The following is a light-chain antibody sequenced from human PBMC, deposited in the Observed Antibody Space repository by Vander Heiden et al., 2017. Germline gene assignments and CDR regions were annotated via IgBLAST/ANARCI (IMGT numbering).Light chain of an antibody. CDR1: SGINVGTYR. Sequence: QAVLTQPSSLSASPGASASPTCTLRSGINVGTYRIYWYQQKPGSPPHYLLRYKSDSDKQQGSGVPSRFSGSKDASANAGILLISGLQSEDEADYYCMIWHSSAWVFGGGTKLTVL. CDR2: YKSDSDK. CDR3: MIWHSSAWV. V-gene: IGLV5-45*03. J-gene: IGLJ3*02.